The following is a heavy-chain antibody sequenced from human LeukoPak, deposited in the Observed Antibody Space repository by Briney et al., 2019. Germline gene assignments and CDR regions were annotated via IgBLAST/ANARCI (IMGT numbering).Heavy chain of an antibody. V-gene: IGHV3-21*01. Sequence: GGSLRLSCAASGFTVSSNYMSWVRQAPGKGLEWVSSISSSSSYIYYADSVKGRFTISRDNAKNSLYLQMNSLRGEDTAVYYCARGRPRFSGSYAAPFWGQGTLVTVSS. J-gene: IGHJ4*02. CDR3: ARGRPRFSGSYAAPF. D-gene: IGHD1-26*01. CDR2: ISSSSSYI. CDR1: GFTVSSNY.